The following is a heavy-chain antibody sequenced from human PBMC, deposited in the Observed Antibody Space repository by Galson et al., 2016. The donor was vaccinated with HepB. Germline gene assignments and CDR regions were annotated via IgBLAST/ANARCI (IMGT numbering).Heavy chain of an antibody. CDR1: GGSISSYY. D-gene: IGHD2-15*01. CDR3: ARELGYCSGGNCYGGTFNY. V-gene: IGHV4-34*01. J-gene: IGHJ4*02. Sequence: ETLSLTCTVSGGSISSYYWSWIRQPPGKGLEWIGEINHSGSTIYNPSLKSRVTISVDTSKNQFSPKLSSVTAADSAVYYCARELGYCSGGNCYGGTFNYWGQGTLVTVSS. CDR2: INHSGST.